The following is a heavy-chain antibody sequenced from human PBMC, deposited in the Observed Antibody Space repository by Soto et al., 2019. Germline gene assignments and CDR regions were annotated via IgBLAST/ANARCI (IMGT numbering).Heavy chain of an antibody. J-gene: IGHJ3*02. CDR3: ARDGDIVGASDAFDI. CDR1: GFTFSSYW. D-gene: IGHD1-26*01. CDR2: INSDGSST. V-gene: IGHV3-74*01. Sequence: EVQLVESGGGLVQPGGSLRLSCAASGFTFSSYWMHWVRQAPGKGLVWVSRINSDGSSTSYADSVKGRFTISRDNAKNTLYLQMNGLRAEDTAVYYCARDGDIVGASDAFDIWGQGTMVTVSS.